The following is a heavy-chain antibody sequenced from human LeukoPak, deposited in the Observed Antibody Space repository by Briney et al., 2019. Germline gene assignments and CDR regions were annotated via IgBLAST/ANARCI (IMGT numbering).Heavy chain of an antibody. J-gene: IGHJ4*02. V-gene: IGHV3-21*01. CDR2: ISSSSSYI. CDR1: GFTFSNFG. Sequence: GGSLRLSCAASGFTFSNFGIHWVRQAPGKGLEWVSSISSSSSYIYYADSVKGRFTISRDNAKNSLYLQMNSLRAEDTAVYYCARDSGYSSGWYYFDYWGQGTLVTVSS. CDR3: ARDSGYSSGWYYFDY. D-gene: IGHD6-19*01.